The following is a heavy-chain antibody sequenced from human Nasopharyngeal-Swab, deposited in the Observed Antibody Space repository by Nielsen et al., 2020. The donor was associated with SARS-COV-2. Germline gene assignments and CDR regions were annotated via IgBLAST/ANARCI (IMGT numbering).Heavy chain of an antibody. D-gene: IGHD3/OR15-3a*01. CDR3: VKDGQPPGP. CDR1: GYIFIGYY. CDR2: INPNTGDT. Sequence: ASVKVSCKASGYIFIGYYMHWVRQAPGQGLVWMGRINPNTGDTNYAQKFQGRVSMTRDTALTSVYMELTGLTSDDTAVYFCVKDGQPPGPWGRGTLVTVSS. J-gene: IGHJ4*02. V-gene: IGHV1-2*06.